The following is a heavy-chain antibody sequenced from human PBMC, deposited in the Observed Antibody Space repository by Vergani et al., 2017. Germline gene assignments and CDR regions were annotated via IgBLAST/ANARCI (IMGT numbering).Heavy chain of an antibody. J-gene: IGHJ4*02. CDR3: ARGGYYYGSGSQRFDY. CDR2: INHSGST. V-gene: IGHV4-34*01. CDR1: GGSFSGYY. D-gene: IGHD3-10*01. Sequence: QVQLQQWGAGLLKPSETLSLTCAVYGGSFSGYYWSWIRQPPGKGLEWIGEINHSGSTNYNPSLKSRVTISVDTSKNQFSPKLSSVTAAETAVYYCARGGYYYGSGSQRFDYWGQGTLVTVSS.